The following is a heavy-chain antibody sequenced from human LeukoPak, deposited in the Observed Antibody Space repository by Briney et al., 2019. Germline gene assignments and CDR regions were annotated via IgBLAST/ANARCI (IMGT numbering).Heavy chain of an antibody. Sequence: ASVTVSFTSSVYTFSNSYIHWVRQAPGQGHEWMGSMNPKSGGTKYAQKFQGRVSMTRDTSISTAYMELASLTSDDTAVYYCARAGGRSWFDPWGQGTLVTVSS. V-gene: IGHV1-2*02. CDR2: MNPKSGGT. D-gene: IGHD1-26*01. CDR1: VYTFSNSY. CDR3: ARAGGRSWFDP. J-gene: IGHJ5*02.